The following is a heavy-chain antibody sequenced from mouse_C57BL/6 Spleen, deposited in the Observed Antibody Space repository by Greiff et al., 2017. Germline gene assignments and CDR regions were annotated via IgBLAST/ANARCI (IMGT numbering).Heavy chain of an antibody. V-gene: IGHV5-15*01. Sequence: EVKLMESGGGLVQPGGSLKLSCAASGFTFSDYGMAWVRQAPRKGPEWVAFISNLAYSIYYADTVTGRFTITRENAKNTLYLEMSSLRSKDTAMYYCARLTTVVAFDYWGQGTTLTVSS. CDR2: ISNLAYSI. CDR3: ARLTTVVAFDY. CDR1: GFTFSDYG. D-gene: IGHD1-1*01. J-gene: IGHJ2*01.